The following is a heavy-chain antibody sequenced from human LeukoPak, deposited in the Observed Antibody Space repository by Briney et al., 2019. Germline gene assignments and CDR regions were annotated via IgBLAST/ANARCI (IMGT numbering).Heavy chain of an antibody. CDR2: MNPNSGNT. V-gene: IGHV1-8*01. J-gene: IGHJ4*02. D-gene: IGHD4-17*01. Sequence: ASVKVSCKASGYTFTSYDINWVRQATGQGLEWMGWMNPNSGNTGYAQKFQGRVTMTRNTSISTAYMELSSLRSEDTAVYYCARGETVTNSFDYWGQGALVTVSS. CDR1: GYTFTSYD. CDR3: ARGETVTNSFDY.